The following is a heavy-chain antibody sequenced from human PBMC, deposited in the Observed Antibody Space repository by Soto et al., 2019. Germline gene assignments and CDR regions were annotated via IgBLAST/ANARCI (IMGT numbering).Heavy chain of an antibody. Sequence: RRLSCAASGFFFNGFGMSWVRQAPGMGLEWVSTISANAGNINYAGSVRGRFSISRDSSKNSVDLQMNSLRVEDTAVYFCTKGSIPAVGRVFFESWGQGTLVTVSS. V-gene: IGHV3-23*01. CDR1: GFFFNGFG. CDR2: ISANAGNI. CDR3: TKGSIPAVGRVFFES. D-gene: IGHD6-13*01. J-gene: IGHJ4*02.